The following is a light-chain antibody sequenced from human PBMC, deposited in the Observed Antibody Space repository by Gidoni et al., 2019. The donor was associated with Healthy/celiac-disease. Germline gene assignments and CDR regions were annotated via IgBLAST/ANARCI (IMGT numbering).Light chain of an antibody. CDR3: SSYTSSSTRGV. J-gene: IGLJ1*01. V-gene: IGLV2-14*04. Sequence: PGQSITISCTGTSSDVGGYNYVSWYQKHPGKAPKLMIYDVSNRPSGVSNRFSGSKSGNTASLTISGLQAEDEADYYCSSYTSSSTRGVFGTGTKVTVL. CDR1: SSDVGGYNY. CDR2: DVS.